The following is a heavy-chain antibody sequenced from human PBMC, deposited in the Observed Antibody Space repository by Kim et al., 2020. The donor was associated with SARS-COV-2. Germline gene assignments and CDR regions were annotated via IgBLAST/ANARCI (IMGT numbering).Heavy chain of an antibody. CDR1: GGSISSYY. J-gene: IGHJ3*02. Sequence: SETLSLTCTVSGGSISSYYWSWIRQPPGKGLEWIGYIYYSGSTNYNPSLKSRVTISVDTSKNQFSLKLSSVTAADTAVYYCARCTGITIFGVVIGAFDIWGQGTMVTVSS. V-gene: IGHV4-59*01. CDR2: IYYSGST. D-gene: IGHD3-3*01. CDR3: ARCTGITIFGVVIGAFDI.